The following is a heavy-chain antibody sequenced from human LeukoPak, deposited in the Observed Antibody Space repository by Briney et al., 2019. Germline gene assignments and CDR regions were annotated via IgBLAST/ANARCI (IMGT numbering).Heavy chain of an antibody. D-gene: IGHD3-22*01. V-gene: IGHV4-30-4*01. CDR2: ISYGGNT. J-gene: IGHJ4*02. CDR3: ARQDHYDRSGYYAY. CDR1: GGSINIGDYQ. Sequence: SSETLSLTCTVSGGSINIGDYQWSWIRQSPGKGLEWIGYISYGGNTYYNPSLKSRVTISQDTSKNQFSLKLTSVTAADTAVYYCARQDHYDRSGYYAYWGQGTLVTVSS.